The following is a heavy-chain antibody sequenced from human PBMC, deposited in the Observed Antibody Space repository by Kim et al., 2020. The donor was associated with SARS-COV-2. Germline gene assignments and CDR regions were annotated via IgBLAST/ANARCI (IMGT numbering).Heavy chain of an antibody. CDR2: IYYSGST. D-gene: IGHD3-10*01. CDR3: ARLGVVRGAYYFDY. V-gene: IGHV4-59*08. CDR1: GGSISSYY. Sequence: SETLSLTCTVSGGSISSYYWSWIRQPPGKGLEWIGYIYYSGSTNYNPSLKSRVTISVDTYKNQFSLKLSSVTAADTAVYYCARLGVVRGAYYFDYWGQGTLVTVSS. J-gene: IGHJ4*02.